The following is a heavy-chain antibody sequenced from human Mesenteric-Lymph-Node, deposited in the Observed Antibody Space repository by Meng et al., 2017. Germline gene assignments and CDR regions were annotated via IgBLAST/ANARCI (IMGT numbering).Heavy chain of an antibody. CDR3: ARGRGYGSGSYYKTYYYGMDV. Sequence: SETLSLTCTVSGGSISSSSYYWGWIRQPPGKGLEWIGSIYYSGSTYYNPSLKSRVTISVDTSKHQFSLKLSSVTAADTAVYYCARGRGYGSGSYYKTYYYGMDVWGQGTTVTVSS. V-gene: IGHV4-39*07. J-gene: IGHJ6*02. CDR1: GGSISSSSYY. D-gene: IGHD3-10*01. CDR2: IYYSGST.